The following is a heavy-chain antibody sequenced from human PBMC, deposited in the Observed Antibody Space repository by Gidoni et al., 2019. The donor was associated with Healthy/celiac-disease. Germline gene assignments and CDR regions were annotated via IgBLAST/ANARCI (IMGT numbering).Heavy chain of an antibody. CDR2: INAGNGNT. Sequence: QVQLVQSRAEVRKPGASVKFSCKASGYTFTSYAIHWVRQAPGQRLEWMGWINAGNGNTKFSQKFQGRVTITRDTSASTAYVELSTLKSEDTAVYYCARVRGSDYDPFDYWGQGTLVMVSS. V-gene: IGHV1-3*01. CDR1: GYTFTSYA. CDR3: ARVRGSDYDPFDY. J-gene: IGHJ4*02. D-gene: IGHD1-26*01.